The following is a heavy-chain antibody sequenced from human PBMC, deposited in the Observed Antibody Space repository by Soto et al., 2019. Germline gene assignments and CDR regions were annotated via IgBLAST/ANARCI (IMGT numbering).Heavy chain of an antibody. CDR2: LNPNSGGT. CDR3: ARDYGQPREIVFI. Sequence: ASVKPSGKASGYTVTDYYMHWLRQAPGQGLEWMGWLNPNSGGTTYAEKFRGRVTMTRDTSITTAYMELSRLGSDDTAVYYCARDYGQPREIVFIWGR. CDR1: GYTVTDYY. J-gene: IGHJ2*01. D-gene: IGHD2-15*01. V-gene: IGHV1-2*02.